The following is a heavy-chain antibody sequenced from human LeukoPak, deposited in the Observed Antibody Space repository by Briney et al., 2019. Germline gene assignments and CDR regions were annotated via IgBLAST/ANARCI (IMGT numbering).Heavy chain of an antibody. D-gene: IGHD2-15*01. J-gene: IGHJ4*02. CDR3: ARHAARYCSGGSCYGGFDY. CDR1: GYTFTSYG. CDR2: ISPYNGNT. V-gene: IGHV1-18*01. Sequence: ASVKVSCKASGYTFTSYGISWVRQAPGQGLEWMGWISPYNGNTNYAQKLQGRVTMTTDTSTSTAYMELRSLRSDDTAVYYCARHAARYCSGGSCYGGFDYWGRATLVTVSS.